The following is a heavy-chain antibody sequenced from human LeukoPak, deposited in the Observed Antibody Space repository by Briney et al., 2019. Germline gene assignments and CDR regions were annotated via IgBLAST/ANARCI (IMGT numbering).Heavy chain of an antibody. CDR3: AGVWFGELSSWFDP. J-gene: IGHJ5*02. CDR1: GGSISSGSYY. V-gene: IGHV4-61*02. D-gene: IGHD3-10*01. Sequence: KPSETLPLTCTVSGGSISSGSYYWSWIRQPAGKGLEWIGRIYTSGSTNYNPSLKSRVTISVDTSKNQFSLKLSSVTAADTAAYYCAGVWFGELSSWFDPWGQGTLVTVSS. CDR2: IYTSGST.